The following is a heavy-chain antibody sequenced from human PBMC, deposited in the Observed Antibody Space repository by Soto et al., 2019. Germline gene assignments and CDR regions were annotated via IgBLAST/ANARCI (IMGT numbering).Heavy chain of an antibody. CDR2: ISSSSSYI. CDR1: GFTFSSYS. J-gene: IGHJ4*02. D-gene: IGHD6-13*01. Sequence: GGSLRLSCVASGFTFSSYSMNWVRQAPGKGLEWVSSISSSSSYIYYADSVKGRFTISRDNAKNSLYLQMNSLRAEDTAVYYCARQAFGIAAAGTHLDYWGQGTLVTVSS. V-gene: IGHV3-21*01. CDR3: ARQAFGIAAAGTHLDY.